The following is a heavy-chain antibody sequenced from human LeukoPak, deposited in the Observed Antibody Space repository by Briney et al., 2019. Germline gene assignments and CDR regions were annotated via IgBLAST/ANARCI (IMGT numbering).Heavy chain of an antibody. V-gene: IGHV3-21*01. CDR1: EFTFNNSA. D-gene: IGHD6-19*01. CDR3: ARAIGSGWSDY. J-gene: IGHJ4*02. CDR2: ISSTGRRT. Sequence: AGGSLRLSCTASEFTFNNSAMGWVRQAPGKGLEWVSSISSTGRRTDYADSVKGRFTISRDNAKISLYLLMNSLRAEDTAVYYCARAIGSGWSDYWGQGTLVTVSS.